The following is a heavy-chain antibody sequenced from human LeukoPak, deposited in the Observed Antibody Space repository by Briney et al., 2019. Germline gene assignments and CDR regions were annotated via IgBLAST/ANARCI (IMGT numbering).Heavy chain of an antibody. V-gene: IGHV1-46*04. J-gene: IGHJ4*02. D-gene: IGHD3-3*01. CDR2: IKPSGGST. CDR1: GYTFTSYY. Sequence: GASVKVSCKASGYTFTSYYIHWMRQAPGQGLEWMGIIKPSGGSTSYTQSLQGRVTLTRDTSTNTVYMELSSLRSEDTAVYYCARGQEKNDFWSAFDCWGQGTLVTVSS. CDR3: ARGQEKNDFWSAFDC.